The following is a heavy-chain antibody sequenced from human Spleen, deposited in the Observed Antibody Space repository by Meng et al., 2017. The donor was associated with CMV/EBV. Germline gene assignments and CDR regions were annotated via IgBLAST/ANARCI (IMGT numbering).Heavy chain of an antibody. CDR2: IPYEGDKR. CDR1: GFTLSTYG. CDR3: AKDWSGNYNWFNP. D-gene: IGHD3-3*01. Sequence: WAGSGFTLSTYGIHWVRQARGKGLEWVAYIPYEGDKRYYGDTVKGRFTISRDNYQSTVYLQMNRLRTEDTAMYYCAKDWSGNYNWFNPWGQGTLVTVSS. J-gene: IGHJ5*02. V-gene: IGHV3-30*02.